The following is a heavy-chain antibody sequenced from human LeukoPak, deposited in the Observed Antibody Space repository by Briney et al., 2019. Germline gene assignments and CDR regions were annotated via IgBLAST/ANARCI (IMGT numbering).Heavy chain of an antibody. D-gene: IGHD6-19*01. CDR3: ARGVTVAGRPDAFDI. Sequence: SETLSLTCTVSGGSLSNYYWSWIRQPPGKGLEWIGYIYYSGSTNYNPSLKSRVTISVDTSKNQFSLKLSSVTAADTAVYYCARGVTVAGRPDAFDIWGQGTMVTVSS. V-gene: IGHV4-59*01. CDR2: IYYSGST. CDR1: GGSLSNYY. J-gene: IGHJ3*02.